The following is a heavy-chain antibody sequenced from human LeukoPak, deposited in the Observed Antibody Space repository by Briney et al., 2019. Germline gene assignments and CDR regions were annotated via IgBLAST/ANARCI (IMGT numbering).Heavy chain of an antibody. J-gene: IGHJ4*02. Sequence: GGSLRLSCAASGFTVNGNYMSWVRQAPGKGLEWVSVIYSGGSTYYADSVKGRFTLSRDNSKNTLYLQMNSLRAEDTAVYYCARDRDSSGYSLDWGQGTLVTVSS. CDR1: GFTVNGNY. CDR3: ARDRDSSGYSLD. CDR2: IYSGGST. V-gene: IGHV3-53*01. D-gene: IGHD3-22*01.